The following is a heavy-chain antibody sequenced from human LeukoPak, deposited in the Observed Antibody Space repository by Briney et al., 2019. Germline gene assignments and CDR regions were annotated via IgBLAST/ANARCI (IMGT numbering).Heavy chain of an antibody. Sequence: AASAKVSCKVSGHTLTELSMHWVRQAPGKGLEWMGGFDPEDGETIYAQKFQGRVTMTEDTSTDTAYMELSSLRSEDTAVYYCVDPYSYDSSGYSLPWGQGTLVTVSS. CDR3: VDPYSYDSSGYSLP. CDR1: GHTLTELS. V-gene: IGHV1-24*01. J-gene: IGHJ5*02. CDR2: FDPEDGET. D-gene: IGHD3-22*01.